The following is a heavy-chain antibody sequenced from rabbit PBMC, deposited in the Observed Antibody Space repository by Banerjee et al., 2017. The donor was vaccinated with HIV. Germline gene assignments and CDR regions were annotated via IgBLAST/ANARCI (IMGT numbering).Heavy chain of an antibody. V-gene: IGHV1S47*01. CDR1: GFDFSSNA. CDR2: IHTGSGSA. J-gene: IGHJ4*01. Sequence: QEQLVESGGGLVQPEGSLTLTCKASGFDFSSNAMCWVRQAPGKGLEWIACIHTGSGSAYYASWVNGRFTISKTSSTTVTLQMTSLTAADTATYFCARDVRVGIRYFDLWGPGTLVTVS. D-gene: IGHD8-1*01. CDR3: ARDVRVGIRYFDL.